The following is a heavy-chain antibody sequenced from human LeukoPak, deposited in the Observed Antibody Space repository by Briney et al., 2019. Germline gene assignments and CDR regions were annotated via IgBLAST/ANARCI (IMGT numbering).Heavy chain of an antibody. D-gene: IGHD6-13*01. J-gene: IGHJ3*02. V-gene: IGHV4-59*01. CDR1: GGSISSYY. Sequence: SETLSLTXTVSGGSISSYYWSWIRQPPGKGLEWMGYIYYSGSTNYNPSLKSRVTISVDTSKNQFSLKLSSVTAADTAVYYCARPVLYSSSWYVGAFDIWGQGTMVTVSS. CDR3: ARPVLYSSSWYVGAFDI. CDR2: IYYSGST.